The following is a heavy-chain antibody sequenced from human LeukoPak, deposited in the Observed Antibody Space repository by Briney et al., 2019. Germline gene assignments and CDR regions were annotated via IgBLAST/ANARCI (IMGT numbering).Heavy chain of an antibody. V-gene: IGHV3-11*01. CDR1: GFTFSDYY. CDR2: ITSSGSTI. D-gene: IGHD3-22*01. J-gene: IGHJ4*02. Sequence: GGSLGLSCAASGFTFSDYYMSWIRQAPGKGLEWVSYITSSGSTIYYADSVKGRFTISRDNAKNSLYLQMNSLRAEDTAVYYCARPYHYYYDSSGYIWGQGTLVTVSS. CDR3: ARPYHYYYDSSGYI.